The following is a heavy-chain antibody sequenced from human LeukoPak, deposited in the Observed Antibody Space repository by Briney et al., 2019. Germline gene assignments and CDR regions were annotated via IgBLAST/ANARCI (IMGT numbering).Heavy chain of an antibody. Sequence: GGSLRLSCGGSGFTFSDYWMTWVRQAPGKGLEWVANIKEDGTDRQYADSVEGRFAISRDNSRDTLYLQMNSLRTEDTAVYYCARESNGLDIWGQGTMVTVSS. CDR1: GFTFSDYW. V-gene: IGHV3-7*01. J-gene: IGHJ3*02. D-gene: IGHD2-8*01. CDR2: IKEDGTDR. CDR3: ARESNGLDI.